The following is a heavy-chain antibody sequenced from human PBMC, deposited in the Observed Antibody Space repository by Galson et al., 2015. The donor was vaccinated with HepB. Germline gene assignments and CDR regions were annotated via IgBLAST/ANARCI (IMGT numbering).Heavy chain of an antibody. J-gene: IGHJ1*01. CDR3: AGAVD. V-gene: IGHV3-7*01. CDR1: GFSFRTEW. Sequence: SLRLSCAASGFSFRTEWMSWVRQTPGKGPEWVANIKEDGSEENYVDSVRGRFTISRDNAKNSMYLQMNSLRVEDTAVYYCAGAVDWGQGTLVTVSS. CDR2: IKEDGSEE.